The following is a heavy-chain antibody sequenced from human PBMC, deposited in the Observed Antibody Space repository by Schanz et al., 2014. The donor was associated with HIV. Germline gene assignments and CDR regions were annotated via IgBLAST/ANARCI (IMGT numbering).Heavy chain of an antibody. J-gene: IGHJ4*02. V-gene: IGHV3-23*01. CDR2: ISGSGDNT. Sequence: EEKLLESGGGLVQPGGSLRLSCAAAGFIFTDYAMSWVRQAPGKGLEWVSGISGSGDNTQYADSVKGRFTISRDNSKNTLYLQMTTLRIDDTAVYYCAKPEYDSSGNSQSHFDYWGRGTLVTVSS. CDR3: AKPEYDSSGNSQSHFDY. D-gene: IGHD3-22*01. CDR1: GFIFTDYA.